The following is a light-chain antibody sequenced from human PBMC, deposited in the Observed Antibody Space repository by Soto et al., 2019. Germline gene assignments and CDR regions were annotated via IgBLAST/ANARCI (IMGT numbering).Light chain of an antibody. CDR2: GAS. CDR1: QSVSSSY. V-gene: IGKV3-20*01. J-gene: IGKJ1*01. Sequence: EIVLTQSPGTLSLSPGERATVSCRASQSVSSSYLAWYQQKPGQAPRLLIYGASSRATGIPDRFSGSGSGTDFTLTINRLEPEDFAVYYCQQYGSSPGTFGQGTKVDIK. CDR3: QQYGSSPGT.